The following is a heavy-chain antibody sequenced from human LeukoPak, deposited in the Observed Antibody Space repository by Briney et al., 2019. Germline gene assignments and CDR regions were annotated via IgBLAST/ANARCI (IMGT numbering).Heavy chain of an antibody. Sequence: ASVKVSCKASGYTFTSYGISWVRQAPGQGLEWMGWISAYNGNTNYAQKLQGRVTMTTDTSTSTAYMGLRSLRSDDTAVYYCARDLDGYNYSDEYFQHWGQGTLVTVSS. J-gene: IGHJ1*01. D-gene: IGHD5-24*01. CDR1: GYTFTSYG. V-gene: IGHV1-18*01. CDR2: ISAYNGNT. CDR3: ARDLDGYNYSDEYFQH.